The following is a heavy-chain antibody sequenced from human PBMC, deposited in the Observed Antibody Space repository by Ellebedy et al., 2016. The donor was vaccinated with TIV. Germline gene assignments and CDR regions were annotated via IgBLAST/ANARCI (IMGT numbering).Heavy chain of an antibody. D-gene: IGHD5-12*01. CDR1: GFTFSSYG. CDR2: ISSSTGTI. J-gene: IGHJ4*02. Sequence: GGSLRLSXAASGFTFSSYGMHWVRQAPGKGLEWVSYISSSTGTIYYEDSVKGRFTISRDNANNSVYLQMGSLRDEDTAVYYCAKDLRSGYDRKVYYIDYWGQGTLVTVSS. V-gene: IGHV3-48*02. CDR3: AKDLRSGYDRKVYYIDY.